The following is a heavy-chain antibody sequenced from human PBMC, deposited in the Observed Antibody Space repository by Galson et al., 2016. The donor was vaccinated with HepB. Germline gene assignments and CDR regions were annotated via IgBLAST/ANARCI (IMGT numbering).Heavy chain of an antibody. Sequence: SETLSLTCAVSGGSISSINWWSWVRQPPGKGLEWIWEIYHGGNTNYNPSLKSRVTLSIDKSKNQLSLKLSSVTAADTAVYYCARQKIQSGGNCCVAFDIWGQGAMVTVSS. V-gene: IGHV4-4*02. CDR2: IYHGGNT. D-gene: IGHD2-15*01. CDR1: GGSISSINW. CDR3: ARQKIQSGGNCCVAFDI. J-gene: IGHJ3*02.